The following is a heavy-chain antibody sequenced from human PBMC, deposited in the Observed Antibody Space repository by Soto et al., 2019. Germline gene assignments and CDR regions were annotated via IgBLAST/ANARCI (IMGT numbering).Heavy chain of an antibody. CDR1: GGSVSGGSYF. Sequence: QVQLQESGPGLVRPSETLSLTCTVSGGSVSGGSYFWSWVRQPPGKGLEWIGYFYYSGSTKYNPSLKSRVTILEDTSKTQFSLKLNSVTAADTAVYYCAREGRMGTFDCWGQGALVTVSS. V-gene: IGHV4-61*01. CDR3: AREGRMGTFDC. D-gene: IGHD1-1*01. CDR2: FYYSGST. J-gene: IGHJ4*02.